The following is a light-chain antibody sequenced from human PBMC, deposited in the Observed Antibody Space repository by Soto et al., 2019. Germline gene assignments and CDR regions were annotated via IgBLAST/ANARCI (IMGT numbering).Light chain of an antibody. V-gene: IGLV2-23*01. CDR2: EAS. J-gene: IGLJ1*01. Sequence: QSVLTQPASVSGSPGQSITISCTGTSSVVGSYNFVSWYQQHPGKAPKLMIYEASKRPSGVSNRFSGSKSGNTASLTISGLQPEYEADYYCCSYAGSSTYVFGAGTKVTVL. CDR3: CSYAGSSTYV. CDR1: SSVVGSYNF.